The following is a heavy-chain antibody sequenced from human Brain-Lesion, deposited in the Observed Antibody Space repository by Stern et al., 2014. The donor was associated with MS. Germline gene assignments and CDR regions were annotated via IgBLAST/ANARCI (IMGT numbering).Heavy chain of an antibody. J-gene: IGHJ4*02. Sequence: QVQLVESGPGLVKPSETLSLTCTVSGTSINTLYWSWIRQSPGQGLEWIAWVYYSGSTNYNPSLKSRVTISIDTSTNHFSLKVNSVTAADTAVYYCARGGGRPYFDYWGQGTLVTVSS. CDR2: VYYSGST. CDR1: GTSINTLY. CDR3: ARGGGRPYFDY. V-gene: IGHV4-59*11. D-gene: IGHD3-16*01.